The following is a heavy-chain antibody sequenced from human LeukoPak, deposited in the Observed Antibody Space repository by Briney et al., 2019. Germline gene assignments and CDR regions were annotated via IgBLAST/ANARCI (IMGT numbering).Heavy chain of an antibody. D-gene: IGHD3-10*01. CDR3: ARDYGQLGQWFGEAYAFDI. V-gene: IGHV3-11*01. J-gene: IGHJ3*02. Sequence: SGGSLRLSCAASGFTFSDYYMSWIRQAPGKGLEWVSYISSSGSTIYYADSVKGRFTISRDNAKNSLYLQMNSLRAEDTAVYYCARDYGQLGQWFGEAYAFDIWGQGTMVTVSS. CDR1: GFTFSDYY. CDR2: ISSSGSTI.